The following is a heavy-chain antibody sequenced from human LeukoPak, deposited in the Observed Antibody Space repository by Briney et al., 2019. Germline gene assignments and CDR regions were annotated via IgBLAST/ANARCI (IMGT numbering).Heavy chain of an antibody. J-gene: IGHJ4*02. D-gene: IGHD6-13*01. CDR2: INTSGDFT. CDR3: AKDSSSWYYFDY. CDR1: GFTFSSYA. Sequence: GGSLRLSCAASGFTFSSYAMSWVRQAPGKGLEWVSVINTSGDFTYYADSMKGRFTISRDNSKNTLYLQMNSLRAEDTAVYYCAKDSSSWYYFDYWGQGTLVTVSS. V-gene: IGHV3-23*01.